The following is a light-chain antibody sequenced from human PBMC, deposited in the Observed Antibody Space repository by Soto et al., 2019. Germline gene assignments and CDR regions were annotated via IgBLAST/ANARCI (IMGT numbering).Light chain of an antibody. CDR3: QQYNDWPPT. CDR2: GAS. CDR1: QSVSGY. J-gene: IGKJ1*01. V-gene: IGKV3-15*01. Sequence: EIVMTQSPATLFVSPGERATLSCRASQSVSGYLAWYQRRPGQAPRLLFSGASTRAIGVPARFSGSGSGTEFTLTISSLQSEDFAIYYCQQYNDWPPTFGQGTKVEVK.